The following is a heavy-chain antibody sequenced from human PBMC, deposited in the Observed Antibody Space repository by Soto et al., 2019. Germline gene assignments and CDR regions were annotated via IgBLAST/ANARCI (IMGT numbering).Heavy chain of an antibody. Sequence: EVQLLESGGGLVQPGGSLRLSCAASGFTFSSYAMSWVRQAPGKGLEWVSAISGSGGSTYYADSVKGRFTISRDNSKNRLYLQMNSLRAEDTAVYYCAKDLLRFLEWLPLPFDYWGQGTLVTVSS. CDR3: AKDLLRFLEWLPLPFDY. CDR2: ISGSGGST. J-gene: IGHJ4*02. D-gene: IGHD3-3*01. V-gene: IGHV3-23*01. CDR1: GFTFSSYA.